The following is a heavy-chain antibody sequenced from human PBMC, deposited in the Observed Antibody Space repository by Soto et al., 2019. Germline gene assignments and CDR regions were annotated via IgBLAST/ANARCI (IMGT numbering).Heavy chain of an antibody. Sequence: PSETLSLTCTVSGGSISSGGYYWSWIRQHPGKGLEWIGYIYYSGSTYYNPSLKSRVTISVDTSKNQFSLKLSSVTAADTAVYYCARSNYDFWSGFPYYFDYWGQGTLVTVSS. J-gene: IGHJ4*02. V-gene: IGHV4-31*03. CDR1: GGSISSGGYY. CDR3: ARSNYDFWSGFPYYFDY. D-gene: IGHD3-3*01. CDR2: IYYSGST.